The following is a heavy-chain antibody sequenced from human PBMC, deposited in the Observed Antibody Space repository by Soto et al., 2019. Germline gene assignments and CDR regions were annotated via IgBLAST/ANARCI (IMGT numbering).Heavy chain of an antibody. Sequence: EVQLVESGGGLVQPGGSLRLSCAASGFTFSSYWMSWVRQAPGKGLEWVANIRPDGSDKFYVDSVKGRFTISRDNTKNSLYLQMNSLRAEDTAVYYCASSVGMVDTILASWGQGTLVTVSS. CDR3: ASSVGMVDTILAS. CDR2: IRPDGSDK. D-gene: IGHD5-12*01. V-gene: IGHV3-7*01. J-gene: IGHJ5*01. CDR1: GFTFSSYW.